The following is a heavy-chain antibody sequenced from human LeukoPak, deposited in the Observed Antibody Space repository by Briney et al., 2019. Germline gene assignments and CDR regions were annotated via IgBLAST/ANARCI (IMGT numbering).Heavy chain of an antibody. CDR3: ASRTIYGDYYY. CDR1: GGSISSSSYY. V-gene: IGHV4-39*01. D-gene: IGHD4-17*01. J-gene: IGHJ4*02. Sequence: SETLSLTCTVSGGSISSSSYYWGWIRQPPGKGLEWIGCIYYSGSTYYNPSLKSRVTISVDTSKNQFSLKLSSVTAADTAVYYCASRTIYGDYYYWGQGTLVTVSS. CDR2: IYYSGST.